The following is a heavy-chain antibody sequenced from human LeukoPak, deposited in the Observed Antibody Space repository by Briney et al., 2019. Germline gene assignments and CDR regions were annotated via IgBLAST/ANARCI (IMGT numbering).Heavy chain of an antibody. CDR3: AREQWLAPDY. Sequence: GSLRLSCAASGFTLSSYSMNWVRQAPGKGLEWASAVSSSSSYIYYADSVKGRFTISRDNAKNSLYLQMNSLRAEDTAVYYCAREQWLAPDYWGQGTLVTVSS. V-gene: IGHV3-21*01. J-gene: IGHJ4*02. D-gene: IGHD6-19*01. CDR2: VSSSSSYI. CDR1: GFTLSSYS.